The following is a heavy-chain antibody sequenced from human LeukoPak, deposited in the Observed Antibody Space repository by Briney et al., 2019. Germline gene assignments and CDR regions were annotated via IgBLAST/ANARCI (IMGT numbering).Heavy chain of an antibody. CDR2: ISMSNFYI. J-gene: IGHJ6*02. V-gene: IGHV3-21*04. D-gene: IGHD1-26*01. CDR1: GFPFSSYS. Sequence: KTGGSLRLSCAGSGFPFSSYSMNWVRQAPGKGLEWISSISMSNFYIYYADSVKGRFTISRDNSKNTLYLQMNSLRAEDTAVYYCARDGYSGSYSGYYYGMDVWGQGTTVTVSS. CDR3: ARDGYSGSYSGYYYGMDV.